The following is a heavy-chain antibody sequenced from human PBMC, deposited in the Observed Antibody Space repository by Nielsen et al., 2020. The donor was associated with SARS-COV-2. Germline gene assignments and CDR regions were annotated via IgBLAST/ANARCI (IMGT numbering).Heavy chain of an antibody. Sequence: ASVKVSCKASGYTFTSYYMHWVRQAPGQGLEWMGIINPSGGSTSYAQKFQGRVTITADESTSTAYMELSSLRSEDTAVYYCATSMVRGVIVPYYYYYGMDVWGQGTTVTVSS. J-gene: IGHJ6*02. D-gene: IGHD3-10*01. V-gene: IGHV1-46*01. CDR2: INPSGGST. CDR3: ATSMVRGVIVPYYYYYGMDV. CDR1: GYTFTSYY.